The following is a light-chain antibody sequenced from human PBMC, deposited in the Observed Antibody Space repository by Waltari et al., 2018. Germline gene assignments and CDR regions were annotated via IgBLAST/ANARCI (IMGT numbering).Light chain of an antibody. CDR2: SAS. CDR1: QKISTY. Sequence: DIQMTQSPSSLSASVGDRVTISCRASQKISTYLNWYQQKPGKAPKLLIYSASRLESGVPSRFSGSGSGKDFTLTISSLQREDFATYYCQQSYSTPLFGGGTKVEIK. V-gene: IGKV1-39*01. CDR3: QQSYSTPL. J-gene: IGKJ4*01.